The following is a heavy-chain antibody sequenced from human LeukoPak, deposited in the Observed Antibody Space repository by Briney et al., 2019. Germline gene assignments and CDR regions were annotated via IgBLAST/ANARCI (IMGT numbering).Heavy chain of an antibody. CDR2: INSGGDDT. D-gene: IGHD6-19*01. CDR3: ARRIGYSSDHSAVYYFDY. V-gene: IGHV3-74*01. CDR1: GFTFSTYW. Sequence: GGSLRLSCAASGFTFSTYWMHWVRQAPGKGLVWVSLINSGGDDTRYADSVKGRFTISRDNAKNTLYLQMNSLRAEDTAVYYCARRIGYSSDHSAVYYFDYWGQGTLVTVSS. J-gene: IGHJ4*02.